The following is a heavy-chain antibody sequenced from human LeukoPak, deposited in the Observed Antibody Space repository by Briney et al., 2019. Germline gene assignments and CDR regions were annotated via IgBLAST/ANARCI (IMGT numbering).Heavy chain of an antibody. V-gene: IGHV1-2*02. D-gene: IGHD4-17*01. J-gene: IGHJ3*01. CDR1: GYTFTDYY. CDR3: ARERNYGDYGNAFDV. CDR2: INPKRGVT. Sequence: ASVKVSCKASGYTFTDYYIHWMRQAPGQGLEWMGWINPKRGVTAYAQKFQGRVTMTRDTSITTAYMELTRLRSDDTTIYYCARERNYGDYGNAFDVWGQGTKVTVSS.